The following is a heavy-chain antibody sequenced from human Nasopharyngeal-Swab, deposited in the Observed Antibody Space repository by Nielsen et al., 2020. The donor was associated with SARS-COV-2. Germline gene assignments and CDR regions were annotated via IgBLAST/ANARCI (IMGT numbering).Heavy chain of an antibody. CDR3: AKDAGNGYIAFDI. CDR2: VSWNSDNI. CDR1: GFPFNYYA. Sequence: SLKISCAVSGFPFNYYAMHWVRQAPGKGLEWVSGVSWNSDNIGYADSVKGRFTISRDNAKNSLYLQMNSLRTEDTALYYCAKDAGNGYIAFDIWGQGTMVTVSS. V-gene: IGHV3-9*01. J-gene: IGHJ3*02. D-gene: IGHD5-24*01.